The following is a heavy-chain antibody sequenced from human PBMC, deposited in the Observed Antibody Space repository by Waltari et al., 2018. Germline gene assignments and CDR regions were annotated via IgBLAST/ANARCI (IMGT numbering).Heavy chain of an antibody. CDR2: INSDGSGT. V-gene: IGHV3-74*02. D-gene: IGHD3-16*01. Sequence: EVQLVESGGGLVQPGGALRLSCGGAGCTFGTYWMPWVPQAPGKGLVWVSRINSDGSGTNYADSVRGRFTISRDNAKNTLYLQMNSLRVEDTAMYYCARGWGGHVDYWGQGTLVTVSS. J-gene: IGHJ4*02. CDR3: ARGWGGHVDY. CDR1: GCTFGTYW.